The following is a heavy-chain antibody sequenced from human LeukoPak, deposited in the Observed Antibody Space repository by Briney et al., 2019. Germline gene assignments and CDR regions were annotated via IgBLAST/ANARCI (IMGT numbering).Heavy chain of an antibody. D-gene: IGHD6-13*01. CDR3: ATSTGSSNLGY. CDR1: GGSISSSSYY. CDR2: IYYSGST. Sequence: SETLSLTCTVSGGSISSSSYYWGWIRQPPGKGLEWIGSIYYSGSTSYNPSLKSRVTISVDTSKKLFSLKLRFVTAADMAVYYCATSTGSSNLGYWGQGTLVTVSS. V-gene: IGHV4-39*01. J-gene: IGHJ4*02.